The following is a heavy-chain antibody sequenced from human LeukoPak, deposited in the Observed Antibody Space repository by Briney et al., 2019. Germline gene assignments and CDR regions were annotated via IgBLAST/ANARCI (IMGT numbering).Heavy chain of an antibody. CDR1: GFTFSSYA. V-gene: IGHV3-23*01. Sequence: GSLRLSCAASGFTFSSYAMSWVRQAPGKGLEWVSAISGSGGSTYYADSVKGRFTISRDNAKNSLYLQMNSLRAEDTAVYYCARDWTPYYYDSSGYPDYWGQGTLVTVSS. CDR2: ISGSGGST. CDR3: ARDWTPYYYDSSGYPDY. D-gene: IGHD3-22*01. J-gene: IGHJ4*02.